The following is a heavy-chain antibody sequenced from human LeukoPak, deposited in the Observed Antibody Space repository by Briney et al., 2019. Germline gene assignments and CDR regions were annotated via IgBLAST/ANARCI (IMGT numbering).Heavy chain of an antibody. CDR1: GFTFSSYE. J-gene: IGHJ3*02. D-gene: IGHD3-10*01. CDR2: ISSSGSTI. V-gene: IGHV3-48*03. Sequence: PGGSLRLSXAASGFTFSSYEMNWVRQAPGKGREWVSYISSSGSTIYYADSVKGRFTISRDNAKNSLYLQMNSLRAEDTAVYYCARECYGSGPADAFDIWGQGTMVTVSS. CDR3: ARECYGSGPADAFDI.